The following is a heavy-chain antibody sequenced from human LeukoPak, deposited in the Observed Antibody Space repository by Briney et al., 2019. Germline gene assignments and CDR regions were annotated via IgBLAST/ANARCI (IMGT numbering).Heavy chain of an antibody. CDR1: GFTFCSYA. J-gene: IGHJ4*02. D-gene: IGHD5-24*01. Sequence: GGSLRLSCAASGFTFCSYAMHWVRQAPGKGLEWVAVISYDGSNKYYADSVKGRFTISRDNSKNTLYLQMNSLRAEDTAVYYCARDGEMATITSHFDYWGQGTLVTVSS. CDR2: ISYDGSNK. V-gene: IGHV3-30-3*01. CDR3: ARDGEMATITSHFDY.